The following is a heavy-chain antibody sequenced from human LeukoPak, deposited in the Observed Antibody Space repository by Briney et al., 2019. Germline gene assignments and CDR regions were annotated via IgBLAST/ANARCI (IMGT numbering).Heavy chain of an antibody. CDR3: ARQDYYYDSSGYAFDY. CDR2: IYPGGSDT. Sequence: GESLKISCKGSGYSFTSYWIGWVRQMPGKGLEWMGIIYPGGSDTRYSPSFQGQVTISADKSISTAYLQWSSLKASDTAMYYCARQDYYYDSSGYAFDYWGQGTLVTVSS. V-gene: IGHV5-51*01. D-gene: IGHD3-22*01. J-gene: IGHJ4*02. CDR1: GYSFTSYW.